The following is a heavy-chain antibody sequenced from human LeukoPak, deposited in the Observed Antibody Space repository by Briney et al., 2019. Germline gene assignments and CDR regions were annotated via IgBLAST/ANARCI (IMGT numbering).Heavy chain of an antibody. CDR1: GYTFTDYY. CDR2: INPNSGGT. V-gene: IGHV1-2*02. J-gene: IGHJ4*02. CDR3: ARDFAGTVDY. D-gene: IGHD6-13*01. Sequence: ASVTVSCKASGYTFTDYYLHWLRQAPGQGLEWMGWINPNSGGTNYAQKFQGRVTMTRDTSISTAYMELSRLRSDDTAVYYCARDFAGTVDYWGQGTLVTVSS.